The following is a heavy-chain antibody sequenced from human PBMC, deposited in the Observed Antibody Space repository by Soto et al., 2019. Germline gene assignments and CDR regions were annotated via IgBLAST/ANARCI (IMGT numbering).Heavy chain of an antibody. CDR1: GGTFSSYA. Sequence: SVKVSCKASGGTFSSYAISWVRQAPGQGLEWMGGIIPIFGTANYAQKFQGRVTITADKSTSTAYMELSSLRSEDTAVYYCARSYSSYNWFDPWGQGALVTVSS. CDR3: ARSYSSYNWFDP. J-gene: IGHJ5*02. CDR2: IIPIFGTA. D-gene: IGHD6-6*01. V-gene: IGHV1-69*06.